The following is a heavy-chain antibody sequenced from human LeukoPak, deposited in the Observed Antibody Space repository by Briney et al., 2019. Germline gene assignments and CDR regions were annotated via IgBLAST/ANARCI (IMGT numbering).Heavy chain of an antibody. V-gene: IGHV1-18*01. D-gene: IGHD1-26*01. Sequence: ASVKVSCKASGYTFSDYGISWVRQAPGQGLEWMGWISAYNGNTNYAQKLQGRVTMTTETSTSTAYMELSSLRSEDTAVYYCAAEIQWGAFDIWGQGTMVTVSS. CDR3: AAEIQWGAFDI. CDR1: GYTFSDYG. CDR2: ISAYNGNT. J-gene: IGHJ3*02.